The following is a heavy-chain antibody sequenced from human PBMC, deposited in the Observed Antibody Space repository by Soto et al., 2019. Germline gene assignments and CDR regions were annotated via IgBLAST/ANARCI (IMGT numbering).Heavy chain of an antibody. D-gene: IGHD6-6*01. V-gene: IGHV1-69*01. J-gene: IGHJ4*02. CDR3: AIGDRSSWIGNH. CDR1: GGTFSSHA. Sequence: QVHLVQSGAEVTKAGSSVKVSCKASGGTFSSHAFSWVRQAPGQGLEWVGGIIPIFETANYAQEFQGRDTISADESTNTVILELINLRSDDTAIYFCAIGDRSSWIGNHWGPGTQVTVS. CDR2: IIPIFETA.